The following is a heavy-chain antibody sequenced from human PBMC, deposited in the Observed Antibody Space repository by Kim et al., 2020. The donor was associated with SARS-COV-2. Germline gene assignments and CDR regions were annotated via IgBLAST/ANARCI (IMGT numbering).Heavy chain of an antibody. V-gene: IGHV3-11*01. D-gene: IGHD2-15*01. CDR2: ISSSGSNI. CDR3: ARDTAPLRSCRVY. Sequence: GGSLRLSCAASGFTFSDYYMSWIRQAPGKGLEWVSYISSSGSNIYYADSVKGRFTISRDNAKNSLYLQMNSLRAEDTAVYYCARDTAPLRSCRVYWGQGTLVTVSS. J-gene: IGHJ4*02. CDR1: GFTFSDYY.